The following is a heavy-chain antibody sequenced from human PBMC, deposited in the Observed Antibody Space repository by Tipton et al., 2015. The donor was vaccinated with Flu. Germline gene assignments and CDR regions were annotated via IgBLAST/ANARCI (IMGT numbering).Heavy chain of an antibody. D-gene: IGHD2-8*02. CDR3: ARGGDWWIIDAFDI. CDR2: IIPILGTE. J-gene: IGHJ3*02. Sequence: QLVQSGAEVKRPGSSVKVSCKASGGPFSSFSINWVRQAPGQGLEWMGGIIPILGTENYAQKFQGRVTITADESTSTAYMELSSLRSDDTAMYYCARGGDWWIIDAFDIWGQGTMVTVSS. CDR1: GGPFSSFS. V-gene: IGHV1-69*01.